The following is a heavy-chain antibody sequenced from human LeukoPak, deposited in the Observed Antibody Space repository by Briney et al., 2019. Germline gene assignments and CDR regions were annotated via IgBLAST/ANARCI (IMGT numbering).Heavy chain of an antibody. CDR3: ARDSRRYNWNDGWFDP. CDR1: GGTFSSYA. V-gene: IGHV1-69*05. CDR2: IIPIFGTA. D-gene: IGHD1-20*01. J-gene: IGHJ5*02. Sequence: SVKASCKASGGTFSSYAISWVRQAPGQGLEWMGGIIPIFGTANYAQKFQGRVTITTDESTSTAYMELSSLRSEDTAVYYCARDSRRYNWNDGWFDPWGQGTLVTVSS.